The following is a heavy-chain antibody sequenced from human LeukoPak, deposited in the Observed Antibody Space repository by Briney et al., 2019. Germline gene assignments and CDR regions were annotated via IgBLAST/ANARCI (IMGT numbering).Heavy chain of an antibody. CDR2: IKEDGSEK. J-gene: IGHJ3*02. D-gene: IGHD3-22*01. CDR3: AKAAGYDSRDDAFDI. Sequence: GGSLRLSCAASGFTFSNYWMSWVRQAPGKGLEWVANIKEDGSEKYYVDSVKGRFTISRDNSKNTLYLQMNRLRAEDTALYYCAKAAGYDSRDDAFDIWGQGTMVTVSS. CDR1: GFTFSNYW. V-gene: IGHV3-7*03.